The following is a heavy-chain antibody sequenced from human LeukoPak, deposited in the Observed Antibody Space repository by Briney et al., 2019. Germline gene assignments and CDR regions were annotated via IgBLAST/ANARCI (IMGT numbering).Heavy chain of an antibody. CDR2: INSDGSST. CDR3: AREWELLGYYYYGMDV. V-gene: IGHV3-74*01. J-gene: IGHJ6*02. D-gene: IGHD1-26*01. Sequence: GGSLRLSCAASGFTFSSYWMHWVRQAPGKGLVWVSRINSDGSSTSYADSVKGRFTISRDNAKNTLYLQMNSLRAEDTAVYYCAREWELLGYYYYGMDVWGQGTTVTVSS. CDR1: GFTFSSYW.